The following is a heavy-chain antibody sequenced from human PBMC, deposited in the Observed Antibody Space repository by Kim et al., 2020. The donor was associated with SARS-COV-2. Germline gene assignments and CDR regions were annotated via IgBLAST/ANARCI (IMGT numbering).Heavy chain of an antibody. D-gene: IGHD1-26*01. CDR2: ISYDGSNK. V-gene: IGHV3-30*04. J-gene: IGHJ3*02. CDR1: GFTFSSYA. CDR3: ARDKNEWERHLHDAFDI. Sequence: GGSLRLSCAASGFTFSSYAMHWVRQAPGKGLEWVAVISYDGSNKYYADSVKGRFTISRDNSKNTLYLQMNSLRAEDTAVYYCARDKNEWERHLHDAFDIWGQGTMVTVSS.